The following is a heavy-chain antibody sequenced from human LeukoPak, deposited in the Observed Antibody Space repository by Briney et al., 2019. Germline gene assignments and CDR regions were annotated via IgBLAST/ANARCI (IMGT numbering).Heavy chain of an antibody. Sequence: PSETLSLTCAVYGGSFSGYYWTWIRQPPGKGLEWIGEINHSGSTNYNPSLKSRVTISVDTSKNQFSLKLSSVTAADTALYYCARKKDYGDYVDYWGQGTLVTVSS. J-gene: IGHJ4*02. D-gene: IGHD4-17*01. CDR3: ARKKDYGDYVDY. CDR1: GGSFSGYY. V-gene: IGHV4-34*01. CDR2: INHSGST.